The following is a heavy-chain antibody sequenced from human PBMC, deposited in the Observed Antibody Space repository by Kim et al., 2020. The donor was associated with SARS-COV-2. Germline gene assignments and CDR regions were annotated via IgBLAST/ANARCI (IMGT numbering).Heavy chain of an antibody. J-gene: IGHJ2*01. Sequence: GGSLRLSCAASGFTFSSYGMHWVRQAPGKGLEWVAVIWYDGSNKYYADSVKGRFTISRDNSKNTLYLQMNSLRAEDTAVYYCARAPWKSLGWLASQFRSGYFDLWRRRTLVTVSS. CDR2: IWYDGSNK. CDR3: ARAPWKSLGWLASQFRSGYFDL. CDR1: GFTFSSYG. V-gene: IGHV3-33*01. D-gene: IGHD6-19*01.